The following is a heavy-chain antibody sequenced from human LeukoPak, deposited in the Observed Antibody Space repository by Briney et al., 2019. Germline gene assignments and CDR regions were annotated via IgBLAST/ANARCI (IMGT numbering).Heavy chain of an antibody. V-gene: IGHV4/OR15-8*01. D-gene: IGHD3-10*01. CDR3: ARSPGESNYRTRYFDF. CDR1: GGSISNTNW. J-gene: IGHJ4*02. Sequence: SETLSLTCGVSGGSISNTNWWSWVRQPPGKGLEWVREIYHSGITKYSPSLKSRLTMSVDKSKNQFSLNLTSVTAADTAVYYCARSPGESNYRTRYFDFWGQGTLVTVSS. CDR2: IYHSGIT.